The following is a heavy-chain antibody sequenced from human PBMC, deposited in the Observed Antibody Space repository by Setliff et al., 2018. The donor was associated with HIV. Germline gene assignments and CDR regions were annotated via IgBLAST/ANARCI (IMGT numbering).Heavy chain of an antibody. CDR2: VSRRGDT. CDR3: ARAAAGNTGPFDL. V-gene: IGHV4-4*07. CDR1: DSGTYY. J-gene: IGHJ4*02. Sequence: PSETLSLTCTISDSGTYYWSWIRQPAGKGLEWIGRVSRRGDTNYNPSLKSRVTMSVDTSKNQFPLKLTSVTASDTAVYYCARAAAGNTGPFDLWGQGSPVTVSS. D-gene: IGHD4-17*01.